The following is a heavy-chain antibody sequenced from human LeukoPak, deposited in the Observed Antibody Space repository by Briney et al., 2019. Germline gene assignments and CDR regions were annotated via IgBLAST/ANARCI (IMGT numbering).Heavy chain of an antibody. CDR2: INHSGGT. Sequence: SETLSLTCAVYGGSFSGYYWSWIRQPPGKGLEWIGEINHSGGTNYNPSLKSRVTISLDTSKSQFSLKLSSVTAADTAVYYCASSVGATSPFDYWGRGTLVTVSS. CDR3: ASSVGATSPFDY. J-gene: IGHJ4*02. D-gene: IGHD1-26*01. CDR1: GGSFSGYY. V-gene: IGHV4-34*01.